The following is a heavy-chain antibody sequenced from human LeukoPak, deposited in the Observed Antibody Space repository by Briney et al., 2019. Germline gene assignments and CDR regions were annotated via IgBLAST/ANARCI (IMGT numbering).Heavy chain of an antibody. CDR3: AKGKGYCSAGSCGIFDY. J-gene: IGHJ4*02. D-gene: IGHD2-15*01. V-gene: IGHV5-51*01. Sequence: NRGESLKISCKGSGYSFTNYWIAWVRQMPGKGLEWMGIIYPGDSDTRYSPSLQGQVTISADKSISTAYLQWSSLKASDTAMYYCAKGKGYCSAGSCGIFDYRGQGTLVTVSS. CDR2: IYPGDSDT. CDR1: GYSFTNYW.